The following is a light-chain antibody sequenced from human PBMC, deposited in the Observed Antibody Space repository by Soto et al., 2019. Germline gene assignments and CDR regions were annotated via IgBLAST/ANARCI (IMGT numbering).Light chain of an antibody. Sequence: DIQMTQSPSSLSASVGDRVTITCRASQSISSYLNWYQQKPGKVPKVLIYAASNLQSGVPSRFSGSGSGTDFTLSISSLQPEDFSTYYCQQRYTTLYPLGQGTKLEIK. CDR2: AAS. V-gene: IGKV1-39*01. J-gene: IGKJ2*01. CDR3: QQRYTTLYP. CDR1: QSISSY.